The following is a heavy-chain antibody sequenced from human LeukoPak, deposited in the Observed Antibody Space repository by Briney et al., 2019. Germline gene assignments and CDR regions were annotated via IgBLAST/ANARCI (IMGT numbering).Heavy chain of an antibody. D-gene: IGHD2/OR15-2a*01. CDR3: AKESNKPGYYYYMDV. V-gene: IGHV3-30-3*01. CDR2: ISYDGSNK. CDR1: GFTFSSYA. J-gene: IGHJ6*03. Sequence: GGSLRLSCAASGFTFSSYAMHWVRQAPGKGLEWVAVISYDGSNKYYADSVKGRFTISRDNSKNTLYLQMNSLRAEDTAVYYCAKESNKPGYYYYMDVWGKGTTVTVSS.